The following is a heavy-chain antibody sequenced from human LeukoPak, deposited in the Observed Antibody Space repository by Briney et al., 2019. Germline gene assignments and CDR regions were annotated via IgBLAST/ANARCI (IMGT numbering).Heavy chain of an antibody. CDR3: ARGPGGRRGYHPLEDYYYYYYMDV. Sequence: GASVKVSCKASGGTFSSYAISWVRQAPGQGLEWMGGIIPIFGTTNYAQKFQDRVTITADKSTSTAYMELSSLRSEDTAVYYCARGPGGRRGYHPLEDYYYYYYMDVWGKGTTVTVSS. CDR1: GGTFSSYA. V-gene: IGHV1-69*06. J-gene: IGHJ6*03. D-gene: IGHD3-22*01. CDR2: IIPIFGTT.